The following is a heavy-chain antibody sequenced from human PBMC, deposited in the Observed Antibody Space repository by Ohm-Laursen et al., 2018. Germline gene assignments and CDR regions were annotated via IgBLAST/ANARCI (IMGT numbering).Heavy chain of an antibody. V-gene: IGHV3-11*01. D-gene: IGHD1-7*01. Sequence: FRLSCAASGFTFRDYYMSWIRQAPGKGLEWLSYISSSGTTKYYADSVKGRFTISRGNANKSLYLQMNSLRAEDTAVYYCARRSITGTTEFDYWGQGTPVTVSS. CDR3: ARRSITGTTEFDY. CDR2: ISSSGTTK. CDR1: GFTFRDYY. J-gene: IGHJ4*02.